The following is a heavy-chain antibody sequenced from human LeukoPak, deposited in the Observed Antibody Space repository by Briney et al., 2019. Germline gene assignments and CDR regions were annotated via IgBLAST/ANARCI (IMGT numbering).Heavy chain of an antibody. CDR2: ISSSSSYI. D-gene: IGHD5-18*01. J-gene: IGHJ3*02. CDR3: ARSVSRGYSYGSPDAFDI. Sequence: GGSLRLSCAASGFTFSSYSMNWVRQAPGKGLEWVSSISSSSSYIYYADSVKGRFTISRDNAKNSLYLQMNSLRAEDTAVYYCARSVSRGYSYGSPDAFDIWGQGTMVTVS. CDR1: GFTFSSYS. V-gene: IGHV3-21*01.